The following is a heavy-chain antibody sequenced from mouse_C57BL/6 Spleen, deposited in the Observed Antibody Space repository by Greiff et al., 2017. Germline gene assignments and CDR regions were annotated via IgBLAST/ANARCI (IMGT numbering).Heavy chain of an antibody. CDR1: GYTFTDYN. J-gene: IGHJ3*01. V-gene: IGHV1-22*01. Sequence: EVKLVESGPELVKPGASVKMSCKASGYTFTDYNMHWVKQSHGKSLEWIGYINPNNGGTSYNQKFKGKATLTVNKSPSTAYMELRSLTSEDSAVYYCARSGGTAWFAYWGQGTLVTVSA. CDR3: ARSGGTAWFAY. D-gene: IGHD1-1*02. CDR2: INPNNGGT.